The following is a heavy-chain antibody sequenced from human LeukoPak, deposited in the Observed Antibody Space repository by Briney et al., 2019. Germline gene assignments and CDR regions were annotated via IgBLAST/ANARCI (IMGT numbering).Heavy chain of an antibody. V-gene: IGHV4-4*07. J-gene: IGHJ4*02. Sequence: SSETLSLTCTVSGDSMYNYYWSWIRQPAGKGLEWIGRIYSSGSTDYNPSLKSRVTMSVDTYKNQFSLSMGSVTAADTAVYYRARGDSGSYYPLDYWGQGTLVSVSS. CDR1: GDSMYNYY. D-gene: IGHD1-26*01. CDR2: IYSSGST. CDR3: ARGDSGSYYPLDY.